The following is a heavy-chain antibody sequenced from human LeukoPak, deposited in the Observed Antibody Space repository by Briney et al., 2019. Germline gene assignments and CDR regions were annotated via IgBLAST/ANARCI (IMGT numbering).Heavy chain of an antibody. D-gene: IGHD3-3*01. J-gene: IGHJ3*02. V-gene: IGHV3-7*01. CDR2: IKQDGSEK. CDR1: GFTFNNYW. Sequence: GGSLRLSCAASGFTFNNYWMAWVRQAPGKGLEWVANIKQDGSEKYYVDSVKGRFTISRDNAKNSLYLQMNSLRAEDTAVFYCARDGFSRISVFGVVSDAFDIWGQGTLVTVSS. CDR3: ARDGFSRISVFGVVSDAFDI.